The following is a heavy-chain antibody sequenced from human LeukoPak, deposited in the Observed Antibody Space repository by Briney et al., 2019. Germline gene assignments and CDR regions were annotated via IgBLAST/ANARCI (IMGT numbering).Heavy chain of an antibody. CDR1: GYTFTSYG. J-gene: IGHJ4*02. D-gene: IGHD6-13*01. CDR2: ISAYNGNK. Sequence: ASVKVSCKASGYTFTSYGISWVRQAPGQGLEWMGWISAYNGNKNDAQKLQGRVTMTTDTSTSTAYMELRRMTSDDTGVYYCARGPGIAAAGGYWGQGTLVTVSS. V-gene: IGHV1-18*01. CDR3: ARGPGIAAAGGY.